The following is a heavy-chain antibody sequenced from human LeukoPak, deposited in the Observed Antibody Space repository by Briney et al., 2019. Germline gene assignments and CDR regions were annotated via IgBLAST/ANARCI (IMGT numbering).Heavy chain of an antibody. D-gene: IGHD7-27*01. V-gene: IGHV4-59*01. CDR3: ARHWGSDWYFDL. Sequence: SETLSLTCAVSGGSISNYYCSWIRQPPGKGLEWLGYIHYSGYTNYDPSLKSRVTISVDTSKNQFSLNLSSVTAADTAVYYCARHWGSDWYFDLWGRGTLVTVSS. CDR2: IHYSGYT. CDR1: GGSISNYY. J-gene: IGHJ2*01.